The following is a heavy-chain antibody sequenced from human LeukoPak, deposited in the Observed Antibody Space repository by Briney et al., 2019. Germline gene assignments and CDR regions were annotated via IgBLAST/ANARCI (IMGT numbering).Heavy chain of an antibody. J-gene: IGHJ4*02. D-gene: IGHD2-15*01. Sequence: ASVKVSCTASGYTFTDYYIHWVRQAPGQGLEWMGWINCNSGGTIHAQKFQGRITMTRDTSINTAYMELSSLRSEDTAVYYCASTVRVVVAATPYSSFDYWGQGTLVTVSS. V-gene: IGHV1-2*02. CDR3: ASTVRVVVAATPYSSFDY. CDR2: INCNSGGT. CDR1: GYTFTDYY.